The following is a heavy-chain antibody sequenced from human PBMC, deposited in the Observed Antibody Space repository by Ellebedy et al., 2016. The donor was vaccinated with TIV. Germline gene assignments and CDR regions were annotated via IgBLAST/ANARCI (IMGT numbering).Heavy chain of an antibody. Sequence: PGGSLRLSCAASGFTFSQYAMHWVRQAPGKGLDWVALLSYDGGISKYYSDSVKGRFTISRDNSKSTLYLQMNSLRAEDTAVYYCARELTGYYVGYWGQGTLVTVSS. CDR3: ARELTGYYVGY. J-gene: IGHJ4*02. D-gene: IGHD3-9*01. CDR1: GFTFSQYA. CDR2: LSYDGGISK. V-gene: IGHV3-30-3*01.